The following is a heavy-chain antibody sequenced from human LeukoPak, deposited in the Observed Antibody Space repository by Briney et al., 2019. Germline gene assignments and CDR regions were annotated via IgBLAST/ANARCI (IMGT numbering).Heavy chain of an antibody. CDR2: IYITGST. Sequence: SETLSLTCTVSGGSISSYYWSWIRQPAGKGLEWIGRIYITGSTNYNPSLKSRLAMSVDTSKNQFSLRLNSLTAADTAVYYCARETYLIGWYFDLWGRGTLVTVSS. V-gene: IGHV4-4*07. CDR3: ARETYLIGWYFDL. J-gene: IGHJ2*01. D-gene: IGHD3-16*02. CDR1: GGSISSYY.